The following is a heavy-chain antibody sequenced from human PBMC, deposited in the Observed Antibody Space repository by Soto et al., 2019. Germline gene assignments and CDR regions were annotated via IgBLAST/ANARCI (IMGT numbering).Heavy chain of an antibody. J-gene: IGHJ6*02. V-gene: IGHV3-9*01. Sequence: SLRLSCAASGFTFDDYAMHWVRQAPGKGLEWVSGISWNSGSIGYADSVKGRFTISRDNAKNSLYLQMNSLRAEDTALYYCAKDMIPIAAQNYYYYGMDVWGQGTTVTVSS. CDR1: GFTFDDYA. D-gene: IGHD6-13*01. CDR3: AKDMIPIAAQNYYYYGMDV. CDR2: ISWNSGSI.